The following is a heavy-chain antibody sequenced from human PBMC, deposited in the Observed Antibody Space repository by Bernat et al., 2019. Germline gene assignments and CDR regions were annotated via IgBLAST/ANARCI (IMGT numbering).Heavy chain of an antibody. CDR1: GGSISSGGYY. CDR3: AIRGGLGNFYY. V-gene: IGHV4-31*03. D-gene: IGHD3-10*01. Sequence: QVQLQESGPGLVKPSQTLSLTCTVSGGSISSGGYYWSWIRQHPGKGLEWIGYIYYSGSTYYNPSLKSRVNISVDTSKNQFYLKLSSVTAADTAVYFCAIRGGLGNFYYWGQGTLVTVSA. J-gene: IGHJ4*02. CDR2: IYYSGST.